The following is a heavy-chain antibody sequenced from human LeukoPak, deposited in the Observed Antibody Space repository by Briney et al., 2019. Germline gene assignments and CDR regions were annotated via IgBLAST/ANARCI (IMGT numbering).Heavy chain of an antibody. D-gene: IGHD4-17*01. CDR2: IYSGGST. CDR1: GFTVSSNY. V-gene: IGHV3-66*04. Sequence: PGGSLRLSCAASGFTVSSNYMSWVRQAPGKGLEWVSVIYSGGSTYYADSVKGRFTISRDNSKNTLYLQMNSLRAEDTAVYYCAKHRTTVTPLPRIDYWGQGTLVTVSS. CDR3: AKHRTTVTPLPRIDY. J-gene: IGHJ4*02.